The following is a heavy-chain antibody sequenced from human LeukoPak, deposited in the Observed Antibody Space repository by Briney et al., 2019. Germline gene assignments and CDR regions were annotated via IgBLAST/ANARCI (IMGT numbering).Heavy chain of an antibody. Sequence: VRSLRLSCAASGFTFSSYGMHWVRQAPGKELEWVAVIWYDGSNEYCADSVKGRFTISRDNSKNTLYLQMNSLRAEDTAVYYCARDHEWGRAYFDYWGQGTLVTVSS. CDR2: IWYDGSNE. CDR1: GFTFSSYG. J-gene: IGHJ4*02. CDR3: ARDHEWGRAYFDY. D-gene: IGHD1-26*01. V-gene: IGHV3-33*01.